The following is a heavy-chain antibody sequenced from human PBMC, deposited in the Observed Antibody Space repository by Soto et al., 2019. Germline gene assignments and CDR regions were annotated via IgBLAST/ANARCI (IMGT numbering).Heavy chain of an antibody. CDR1: GGSISSYY. J-gene: IGHJ4*02. D-gene: IGHD5-18*01. V-gene: IGHV4-59*08. CDR2: IYYSGST. CDR3: ARLSWIQVEYYFYY. Sequence: SETLSLTCTVSGGSISSYYWSWIRQPPGKGLEWIGYIYYSGSTNYNPSLKSRVTLSVDTSKNQFSLKLSSVTAADTAVYYCARLSWIQVEYYFYYWGQGTLVTVSS.